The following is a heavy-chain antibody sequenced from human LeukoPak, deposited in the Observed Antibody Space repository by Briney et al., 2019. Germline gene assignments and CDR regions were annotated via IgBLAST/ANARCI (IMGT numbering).Heavy chain of an antibody. CDR2: IYYSGST. Sequence: SETLSLTCTVSGGSISSYYWSWIRQPPGKGLEWIGYIYYSGSTNYNPSLKSRVTISVDTSKNQFSLKLSSVTAADTAVYYCARDLGDGYNYDAFDIWGQGTMVTVSS. CDR3: ARDLGDGYNYDAFDI. J-gene: IGHJ3*02. D-gene: IGHD5-24*01. V-gene: IGHV4-59*01. CDR1: GGSISSYY.